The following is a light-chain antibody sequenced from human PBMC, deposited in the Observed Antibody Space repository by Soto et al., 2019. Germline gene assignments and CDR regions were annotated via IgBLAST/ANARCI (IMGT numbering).Light chain of an antibody. Sequence: QSALTQPASVSGSPGQSITISCTGTSSDVGGYNYVSWYQQHPGKAPKLMIYDVSNRPSGVSNRFSGSKSGNTASLTISGLQAEDEADYYCSSFTSSNPGVFGTGTKLTVL. J-gene: IGLJ1*01. CDR1: SSDVGGYNY. CDR3: SSFTSSNPGV. CDR2: DVS. V-gene: IGLV2-14*01.